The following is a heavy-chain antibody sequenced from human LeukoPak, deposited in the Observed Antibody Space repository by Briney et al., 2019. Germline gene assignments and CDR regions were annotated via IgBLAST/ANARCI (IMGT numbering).Heavy chain of an antibody. V-gene: IGHV4-4*07. Sequence: KPSETLSLTCTVSGGSISSYYWSWIRQPAGKGLEWIGRIYTSGSTNYNPSLKSRVTISVDTSKNQFSLKLSSVTAADTAVYYCARDCSSTSCPHNWFDPWGQGTLVTVSS. CDR3: ARDCSSTSCPHNWFDP. CDR1: GGSISSYY. CDR2: IYTSGST. J-gene: IGHJ5*02. D-gene: IGHD2-2*01.